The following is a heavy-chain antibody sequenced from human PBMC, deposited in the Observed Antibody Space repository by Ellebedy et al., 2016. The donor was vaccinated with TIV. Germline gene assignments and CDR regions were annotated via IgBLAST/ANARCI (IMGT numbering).Heavy chain of an antibody. CDR3: ARRGAYGDYAVQINSWLDS. CDR1: GFSFRSYW. V-gene: IGHV3-7*01. J-gene: IGHJ5*01. D-gene: IGHD4-17*01. CDR2: IYQDGSEI. Sequence: GGSLRLSCAASGFSFRSYWMTWVRQAPGKGLEWVANIYQDGSEIYYGDSVKGRFTNSRDNAKNSCYLQMNSLKAEDTAVYFCARRGAYGDYAVQINSWLDSWGRGTLVTGSS.